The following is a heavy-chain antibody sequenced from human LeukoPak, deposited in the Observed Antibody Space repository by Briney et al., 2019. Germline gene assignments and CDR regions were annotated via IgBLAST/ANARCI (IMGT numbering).Heavy chain of an antibody. D-gene: IGHD5-24*01. V-gene: IGHV3-7*01. J-gene: IGHJ4*02. CDR3: VRDRGRSASAKQLFDY. Sequence: GGSLRLSCAASGFTFGSYWMSWVRQAPGKGLEWVANIKQDGSEKYYVDSVKGRFTISRDNAKNSLYLQMNSLRAEDTAVYYCVRDRGRSASAKQLFDYWGQGTLVTVSS. CDR1: GFTFGSYW. CDR2: IKQDGSEK.